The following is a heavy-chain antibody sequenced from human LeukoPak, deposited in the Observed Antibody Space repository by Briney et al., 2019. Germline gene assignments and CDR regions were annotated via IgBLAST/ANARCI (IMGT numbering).Heavy chain of an antibody. CDR2: MNPNSGNT. D-gene: IGHD3-3*01. CDR3: ARGRAFGITIFRVVPRRTAFDI. J-gene: IGHJ3*02. CDR1: GYTFTSYD. V-gene: IGHV1-8*03. Sequence: ASVKVSCTASGYTFTSYDINWVRQATGQGLEWMGWMNPNSGNTGYAQKFQGRVTITRNTSISTAYMELSSLRSEDTAVYYCARGRAFGITIFRVVPRRTAFDIWGQRTMVTVSS.